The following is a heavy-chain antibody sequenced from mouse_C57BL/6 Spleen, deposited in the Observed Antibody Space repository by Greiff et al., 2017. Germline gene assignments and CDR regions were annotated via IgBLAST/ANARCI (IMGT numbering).Heavy chain of an antibody. J-gene: IGHJ4*01. Sequence: DVKLVESGGGLVQPGGSMKLSCAASGFTFSDAWMDWVRQSPEKGLEWVAEIRNKANNHATYYAESVKGRFTISRDDSKSSVYLQMNSLRAEDTGIYYCTRLRGYRYAMDYWGQGTSVTVSS. CDR1: GFTFSDAW. D-gene: IGHD2-2*01. CDR3: TRLRGYRYAMDY. V-gene: IGHV6-6*01. CDR2: IRNKANNHAT.